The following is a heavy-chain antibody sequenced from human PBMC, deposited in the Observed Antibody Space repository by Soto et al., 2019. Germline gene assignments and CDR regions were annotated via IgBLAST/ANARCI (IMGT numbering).Heavy chain of an antibody. J-gene: IGHJ4*02. CDR3: AKIDRIAVAGLVPCYFDY. V-gene: IGHV3-30*18. Sequence: SLRLSCAASGFRFSGYGMHWVRQAPGKGLEWLAAISDDGSNKYYGDSVKGRFTISRDNSKNTLYLQINSLRAEDTAVYSCAKIDRIAVAGLVPCYFDYWGQGTLVTVSS. CDR2: ISDDGSNK. CDR1: GFRFSGYG. D-gene: IGHD6-19*01.